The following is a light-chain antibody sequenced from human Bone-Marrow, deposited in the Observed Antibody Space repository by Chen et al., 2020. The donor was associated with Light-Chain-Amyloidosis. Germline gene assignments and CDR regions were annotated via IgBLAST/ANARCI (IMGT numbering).Light chain of an antibody. CDR3: QSADSSGTYEVI. Sequence: SYELTQPPSVSVSPGQTARITCSGDDLPTKYAYWYQQKPGQAPVLVIHRDTQRPSGIAERFAGSSSGTTATWTVSGVQAEDEADYPCQSADSSGTYEVIFGGGTKLTV. CDR1: DLPTKY. CDR2: RDT. J-gene: IGLJ2*01. V-gene: IGLV3-25*03.